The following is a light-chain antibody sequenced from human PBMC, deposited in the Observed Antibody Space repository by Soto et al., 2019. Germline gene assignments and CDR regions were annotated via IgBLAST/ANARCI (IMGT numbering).Light chain of an antibody. V-gene: IGLV1-44*01. J-gene: IGLJ1*01. Sequence: SVLTQPPSASGTPGQRVTISCFGGSSNMGSNTVCWYQQLPGAAPKVLIYVNNKRPSGVPDRFSGSNSGTSASLTISGLQSEDEADYYCVAWDDNLDAHVFGTGTKVTVL. CDR3: VAWDDNLDAHV. CDR2: VNN. CDR1: SSNMGSNT.